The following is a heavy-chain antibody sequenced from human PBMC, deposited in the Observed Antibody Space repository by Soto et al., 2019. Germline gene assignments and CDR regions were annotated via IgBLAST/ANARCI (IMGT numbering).Heavy chain of an antibody. CDR3: GRRAGYYQAFDY. Sequence: PSETLPLTCTVSGGSLSSYYWSWIRQPPGKGLEWLGYIYSSGSSKYNPSLKSRVTISADSSKHQFSLQLDSVTAPATAALYYGRRAGYYQAFDYWGPGTLVTVSS. V-gene: IGHV4-59*08. CDR2: IYSSGSS. D-gene: IGHD3-22*01. CDR1: GGSLSSYY. J-gene: IGHJ4*02.